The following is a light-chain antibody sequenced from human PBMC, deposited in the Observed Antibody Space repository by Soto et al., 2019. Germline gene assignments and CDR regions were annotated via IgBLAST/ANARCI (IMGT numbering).Light chain of an antibody. CDR2: EVT. V-gene: IGLV2-14*01. CDR3: SSFTSSVTYV. Sequence: QSALTQPASVSGSPGQSITISCTGASSDVGLYDFVSWYQQHPGKAPKLLIYEVTYRPSGVSSRFSGSKSGNTASLTISGLQAEDEADYYCSSFTSSVTYVFGTGTQLTVL. J-gene: IGLJ1*01. CDR1: SSDVGLYDF.